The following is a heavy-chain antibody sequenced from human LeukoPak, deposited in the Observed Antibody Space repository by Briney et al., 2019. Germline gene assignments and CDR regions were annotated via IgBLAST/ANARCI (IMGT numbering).Heavy chain of an antibody. CDR3: ARASSGYYNYFDY. V-gene: IGHV3-48*01. CDR1: GFTFSSYS. D-gene: IGHD3-22*01. J-gene: IGHJ4*02. CDR2: ISSSSSTV. Sequence: GGSLRLSCAASGFTFSSYSMNWVRQAPGKGLEWVSYISSSSSTVYYADSVKGRFTISRDNAKNSLYLQMNSLRAEDTAVYYCARASSGYYNYFDYWGQGTLVAVSS.